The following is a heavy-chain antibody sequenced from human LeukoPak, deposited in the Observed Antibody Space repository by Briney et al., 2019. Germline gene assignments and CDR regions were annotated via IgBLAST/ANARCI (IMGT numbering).Heavy chain of an antibody. J-gene: IGHJ4*02. CDR2: ISGDGSIS. D-gene: IGHD2-15*01. Sequence: GGSLRLSCAASGFTFSNYWIHWVRQGPGKGLMWVSRISGDGSISHYADSVKGRFTISRDNAKNTVYLQMNSLRADDTAVYYCVRLLEFDYWGQGTLVTVCS. CDR3: VRLLEFDY. CDR1: GFTFSNYW. V-gene: IGHV3-74*01.